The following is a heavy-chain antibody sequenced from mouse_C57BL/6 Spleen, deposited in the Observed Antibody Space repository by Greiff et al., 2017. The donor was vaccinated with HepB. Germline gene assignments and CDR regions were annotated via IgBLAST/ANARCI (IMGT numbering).Heavy chain of an antibody. D-gene: IGHD1-1*01. J-gene: IGHJ2*01. CDR2: ISDGGSYT. Sequence: EVQVVESGGGLVKPGGSLKLSCAASGFTFSSYAMSWVRQTPEKRLEWVATISDGGSYTYYPDNVKGRFTISRDNAKNNLYLQMSHLKSEDTAMYYCAREGTTVVAPDFDYWGQGTTLTVSS. CDR3: AREGTTVVAPDFDY. CDR1: GFTFSSYA. V-gene: IGHV5-4*01.